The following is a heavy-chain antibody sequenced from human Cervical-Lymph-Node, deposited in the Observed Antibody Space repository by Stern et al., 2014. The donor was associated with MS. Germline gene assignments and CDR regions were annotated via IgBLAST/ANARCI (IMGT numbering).Heavy chain of an antibody. D-gene: IGHD2-15*01. J-gene: IGHJ5*02. Sequence: VQLVESGAEVKKPGSSVNVSCKASGGTFSSSYAVSWVRQAPGQGLEWMGRIIPMIGLANYAQKFQTRLTITADKSSSTVYMRLSSLTSEDTALYYCARGIVTNRPAATLHNLFDPWGQGTLVTVS. CDR2: IIPMIGLA. CDR1: GGTFSSSYA. CDR3: ARGIVTNRPAATLHNLFDP. V-gene: IGHV1-69*09.